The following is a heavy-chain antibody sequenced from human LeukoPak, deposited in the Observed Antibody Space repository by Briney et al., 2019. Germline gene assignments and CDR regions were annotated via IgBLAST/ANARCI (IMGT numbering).Heavy chain of an antibody. D-gene: IGHD4-11*01. CDR1: GGSISSGGYY. J-gene: IGHJ4*02. CDR2: IYYSGST. Sequence: SETLSFTCTVSGGSISSGGYYWSWIRQHPGKGLEWIGYIYYSGSTYYNPSLKSRVTISVDTSKNQFSLKLSSVTAADTAVYYCAREVHSNPDYWGQGTLVTVSS. V-gene: IGHV4-31*03. CDR3: AREVHSNPDY.